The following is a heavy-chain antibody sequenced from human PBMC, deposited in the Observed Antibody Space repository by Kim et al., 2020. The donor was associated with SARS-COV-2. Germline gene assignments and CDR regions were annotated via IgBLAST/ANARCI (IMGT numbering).Heavy chain of an antibody. CDR1: GGSISSGDYY. Sequence: SETLSLTCTVSGGSISSGDYYWSWIRQHPGKGLEWIGYIYYSGSTYYNPSLKSRVTISVDTSKNQFSLKLSSVTAADTAVYYCARGRGDSSAPWRNRCCFDSWGQGTLVTVSS. CDR2: IYYSGST. D-gene: IGHD6-25*01. J-gene: IGHJ4*02. CDR3: ARGRGDSSAPWRNRCCFDS. V-gene: IGHV4-31*03.